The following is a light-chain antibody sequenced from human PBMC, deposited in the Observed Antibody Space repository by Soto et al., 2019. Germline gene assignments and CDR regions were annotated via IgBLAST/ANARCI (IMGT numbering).Light chain of an antibody. V-gene: IGLV2-14*01. J-gene: IGLJ3*02. CDR1: GSDVGGYNY. Sequence: QSALTQPASVSGSFGQSITISRTGTGSDVGGYNYVSWYQQHPGKAPKVMIYEVSIRPSGVSTRFSGSKSGNTASLSISGLQAEDEAEYYCSSYRSTNTVVFGGGTKLTVL. CDR3: SSYRSTNTVV. CDR2: EVS.